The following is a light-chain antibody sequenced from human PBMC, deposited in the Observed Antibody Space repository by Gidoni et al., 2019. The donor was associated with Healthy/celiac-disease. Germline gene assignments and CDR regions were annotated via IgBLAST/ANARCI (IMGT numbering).Light chain of an antibody. V-gene: IGKV1-39*01. Sequence: DIQMTQSPSSLSASVGDRVTRTCRASQSISSYLNWYQQKPGKAPKLLIYAASSLQSGVPSRFSGSGSGTVFTLTISSLQPEDFATYYCQQSYSTITFGQGTRLEIK. CDR2: AAS. J-gene: IGKJ5*01. CDR3: QQSYSTIT. CDR1: QSISSY.